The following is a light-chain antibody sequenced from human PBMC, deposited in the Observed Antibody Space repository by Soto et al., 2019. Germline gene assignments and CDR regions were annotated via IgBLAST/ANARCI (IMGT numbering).Light chain of an antibody. CDR1: QDISNY. V-gene: IGKV1-33*01. CDR2: DAS. CDR3: QQYDNLPPG. Sequence: DIQMTQSPSSLSASVGDRVTITCLASQDISNYLNWYQQKPGKAPKLLIYDASNLETGVPSRFSGSGSGTDFTFTISSLQPEDIATYYCQQYDNLPPGFGQGTRLEI. J-gene: IGKJ5*01.